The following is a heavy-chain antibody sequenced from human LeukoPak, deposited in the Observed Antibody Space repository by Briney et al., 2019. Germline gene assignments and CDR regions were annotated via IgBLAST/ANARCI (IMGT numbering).Heavy chain of an antibody. J-gene: IGHJ5*02. Sequence: SVKVSCKASGGTFSSYAISWVRQAPGQGLEWMGGIIPIFGTANYAQKFQGRVTITADESTSTAYMELSSLRSEDTAVYYCARDGGYCSSTSCRFDPWGQGTLVTVSS. V-gene: IGHV1-69*13. D-gene: IGHD2-2*01. CDR1: GGTFSSYA. CDR2: IIPIFGTA. CDR3: ARDGGYCSSTSCRFDP.